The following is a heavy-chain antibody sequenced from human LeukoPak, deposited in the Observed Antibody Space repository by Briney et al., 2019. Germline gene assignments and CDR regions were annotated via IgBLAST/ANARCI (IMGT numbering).Heavy chain of an antibody. Sequence: ASVKVSCKASGYTFTNYAISWVRQAPGQGLEWMGWISSYNGNTNYAQKLQGRVTMTTDTSTSTAYMELRSLRSDDTAVYYCARVPHRNPSGPCGYWGQGTLVTVSS. V-gene: IGHV1-18*01. D-gene: IGHD3-10*01. CDR2: ISSYNGNT. J-gene: IGHJ4*02. CDR1: GYTFTNYA. CDR3: ARVPHRNPSGPCGY.